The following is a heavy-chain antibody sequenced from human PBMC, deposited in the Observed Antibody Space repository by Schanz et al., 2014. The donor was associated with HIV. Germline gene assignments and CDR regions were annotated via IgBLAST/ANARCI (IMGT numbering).Heavy chain of an antibody. CDR1: EGTFRHFG. V-gene: IGHV1-69*01. D-gene: IGHD3-16*01. CDR2: MPSMSGTP. CDR3: ARSLGGVEDS. J-gene: IGHJ4*02. Sequence: QVQLVQPGAEVKKPGSSVKVSCNPSEGTFRHFGLSWVRQAPGQGLEWMGGMPSMSGTPTYAQKFQGRVTISADESSNTAYLDLPSLTSEDTAVYFCARSLGGVEDSWGQGTLVYVSS.